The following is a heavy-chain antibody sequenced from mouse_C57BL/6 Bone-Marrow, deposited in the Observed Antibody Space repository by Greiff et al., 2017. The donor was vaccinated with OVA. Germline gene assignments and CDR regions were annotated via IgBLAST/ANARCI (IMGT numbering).Heavy chain of an antibody. V-gene: IGHV5-12*01. CDR1: GFTFSDYY. CDR3: ARYAPLIYYYGSSYWYFDV. CDR2: ISNGGGST. Sequence: DVKLVESGGGLVQPGGSLKLSCAASGFTFSDYYMYWVRQTPEKRLEWVAYISNGGGSTYYPDTVKGRFTISRDNAKNTLYLQMSRLKSEDTAMYYCARYAPLIYYYGSSYWYFDVWGTGTTVTVSS. D-gene: IGHD1-1*01. J-gene: IGHJ1*03.